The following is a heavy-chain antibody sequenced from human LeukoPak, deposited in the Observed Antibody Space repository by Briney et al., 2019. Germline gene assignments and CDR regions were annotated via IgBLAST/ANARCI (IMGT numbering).Heavy chain of an antibody. Sequence: GGSLRLSCAASGFIFGSYNMNWVRQAPGKGLEWISYISSSSRTIFYADSVKGRFTVSRDNVKNFLYLQMHSLRDEDTAVYYCAKESGGCNLMDVWGQGTTVTVSS. CDR1: GFIFGSYN. V-gene: IGHV3-48*02. D-gene: IGHD2-15*01. CDR3: AKESGGCNLMDV. J-gene: IGHJ6*02. CDR2: ISSSSRTI.